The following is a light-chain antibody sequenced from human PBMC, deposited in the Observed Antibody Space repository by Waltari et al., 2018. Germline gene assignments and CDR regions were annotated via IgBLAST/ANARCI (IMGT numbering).Light chain of an antibody. V-gene: IGKV3-15*01. CDR2: GAS. CDR3: QQYNNWLSVT. Sequence: EIVVTQSPATLSVSPGERATLSCRTSQTITNNLAWYQQKPGQTPRLLIYGASTRAIGIPARFSCSGSGTEFTLTISSLQSEDFAVYYCQQYNNWLSVTFGQGTRLEI. CDR1: QTITNN. J-gene: IGKJ5*01.